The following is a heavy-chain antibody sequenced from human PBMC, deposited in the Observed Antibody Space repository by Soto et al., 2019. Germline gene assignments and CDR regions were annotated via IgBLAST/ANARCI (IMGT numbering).Heavy chain of an antibody. CDR3: AKGSSHQLRDDKWFDP. CDR1: GFTFADYA. J-gene: IGHJ5*02. CDR2: TSWNSGSI. V-gene: IGHV3-9*01. D-gene: IGHD2-2*01. Sequence: EVQLVESGGGLVQPGRSLRLSCAASGFTFADYAMHWVRQAPGKGLEWVSGTSWNSGSIDYADSVKGRFTISRDNAKNSLYLQMNSLRVEDRALYYCAKGSSHQLRDDKWFDPWGQGTLVTVSS.